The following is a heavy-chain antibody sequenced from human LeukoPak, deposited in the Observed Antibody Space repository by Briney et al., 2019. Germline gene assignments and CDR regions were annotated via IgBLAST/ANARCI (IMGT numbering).Heavy chain of an antibody. Sequence: PSETLSLTCTVSGGSISSGHYYWSWIRQPAGKGLEWIGRIHTSGSPNYNASLKSRVTISLDTSKNQFSLKLNSVTAADTAVYYCAREVMYYYYDNGPRDAFDIWGQGTMVTVSS. CDR3: AREVMYYYYDNGPRDAFDI. CDR1: GGSISSGHYY. V-gene: IGHV4-61*02. D-gene: IGHD3-10*01. J-gene: IGHJ3*02. CDR2: IHTSGSP.